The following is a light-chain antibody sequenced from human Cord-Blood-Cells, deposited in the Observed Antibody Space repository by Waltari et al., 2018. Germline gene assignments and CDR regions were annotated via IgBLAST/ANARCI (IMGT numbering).Light chain of an antibody. CDR3: CSYAGSYTFEV. CDR2: DVS. CDR1: SRDVGGYNY. Sequence: QSALTQPRSVSGSPGQSVTSSCTGTSRDVGGYNYVSWYQQHPGKAPKLMIYDVSKRPSGVPDRFSGSKSGNTASLTISGLQAEDEADYYCCSYAGSYTFEVFGGGTKLTVL. J-gene: IGLJ3*02. V-gene: IGLV2-11*01.